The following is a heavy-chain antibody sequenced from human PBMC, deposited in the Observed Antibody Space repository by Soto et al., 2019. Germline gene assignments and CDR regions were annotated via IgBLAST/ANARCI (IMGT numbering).Heavy chain of an antibody. J-gene: IGHJ4*02. CDR3: ARVEDYFDSSGYAH. V-gene: IGHV1-18*04. CDR2: IPCNGNT. CDR1: GYAFTSHG. Sequence: ASVKVSCKASGYAFTSHGITWVRQAPGQGLEWMGLIPCNGNTNYAQKFQGRVTMTTDSSTSTAYMELRSLSSDDTAVYYCARVEDYFDSSGYAHWGQGXLVTVYS. D-gene: IGHD3-22*01.